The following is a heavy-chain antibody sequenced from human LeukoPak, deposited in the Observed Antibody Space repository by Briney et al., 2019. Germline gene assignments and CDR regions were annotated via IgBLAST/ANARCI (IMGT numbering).Heavy chain of an antibody. CDR2: IYYSGST. D-gene: IGHD3-22*01. V-gene: IGHV4-31*03. J-gene: IGHJ4*02. CDR3: ARVDYYDSSGYYGLFDY. CDR1: GGSISSGGYY. Sequence: SQTLSLTCTVSGGSISSGGYYWSWIRQHPGKGLEWIGYIYYSGSTYYNPSLKSRFTISVDTSKNQFSLKLSSVTAADTAVYYCARVDYYDSSGYYGLFDYWGQGTLVTVSS.